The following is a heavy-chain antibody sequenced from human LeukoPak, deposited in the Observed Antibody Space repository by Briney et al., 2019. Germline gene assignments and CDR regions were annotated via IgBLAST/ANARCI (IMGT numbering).Heavy chain of an antibody. CDR2: IIPNSGGT. Sequence: ASVKVSCKASGYSFTGYYMHWVRQAPGQGLEWMGRIIPNSGGTNSAQKFQGRVTMTTDTSITTAYMELSRLRSDDTAIYCCVREITRATSYFDYWGQGTLVTVSS. CDR1: GYSFTGYY. J-gene: IGHJ4*02. D-gene: IGHD1-26*01. CDR3: VREITRATSYFDY. V-gene: IGHV1-2*06.